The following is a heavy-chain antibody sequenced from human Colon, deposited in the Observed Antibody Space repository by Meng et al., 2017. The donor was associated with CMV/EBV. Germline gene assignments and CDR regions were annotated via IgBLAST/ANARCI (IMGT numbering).Heavy chain of an antibody. CDR1: GFIFSSYE. CDR2: CSINGGTT. Sequence: GESLKISCAASGFIFSSYEMNWVRLAPGKGLEWLAYCSINGGTTHHADSVRGRFTVSRDNAKNSLYLQMDNLRAEDTGVYFCAREYSSSSGDCFDYWGQGTVVTVS. V-gene: IGHV3-48*03. J-gene: IGHJ4*02. D-gene: IGHD6-6*01. CDR3: AREYSSSSGDCFDY.